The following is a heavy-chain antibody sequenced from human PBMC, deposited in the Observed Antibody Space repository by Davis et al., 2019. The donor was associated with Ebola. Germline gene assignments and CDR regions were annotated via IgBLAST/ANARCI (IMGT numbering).Heavy chain of an antibody. D-gene: IGHD3-3*01. CDR1: GFTFSSYG. Sequence: GESLKISCAASGFTFSSYGMHWVRQAPGKGLEWVAVISYDGSNKYYADSVKGRFTISRDNSKNTLYLQMNSLRAEDTAVYYCARGLRFLCYWGQGTLVTVSS. V-gene: IGHV3-30*03. CDR2: ISYDGSNK. J-gene: IGHJ4*02. CDR3: ARGLRFLCY.